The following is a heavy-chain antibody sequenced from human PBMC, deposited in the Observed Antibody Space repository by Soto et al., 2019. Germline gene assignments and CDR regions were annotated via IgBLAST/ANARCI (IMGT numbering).Heavy chain of an antibody. CDR3: ARARIEGATAAFVSSYGMDV. D-gene: IGHD3-3*02. V-gene: IGHV1-69*13. J-gene: IGHJ6*02. CDR1: GGTFSSYA. Sequence: VKGACKASGGTFSSYAISWVRQAPGQGLEWMGGIIPIFGTANYAQKFQGRVTITADESTSTAYMELSSLRSEDTAVYYCARARIEGATAAFVSSYGMDVWGQGTTVTVSS. CDR2: IIPIFGTA.